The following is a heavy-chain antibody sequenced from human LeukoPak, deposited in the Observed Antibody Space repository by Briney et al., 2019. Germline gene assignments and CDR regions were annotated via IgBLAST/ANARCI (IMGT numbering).Heavy chain of an antibody. Sequence: GGSLRLSCAASGFTFSSYWMHWVRQAPGKGLVWVSRINSDGSSTSYADSVKGRFTISRDNAKNTLYLQTNSLRAEDTAVYYCARPDYGDYNSPVAFDIWGQGTMVTVSS. CDR1: GFTFSSYW. CDR3: ARPDYGDYNSPVAFDI. CDR2: INSDGSST. D-gene: IGHD4-17*01. V-gene: IGHV3-74*01. J-gene: IGHJ3*02.